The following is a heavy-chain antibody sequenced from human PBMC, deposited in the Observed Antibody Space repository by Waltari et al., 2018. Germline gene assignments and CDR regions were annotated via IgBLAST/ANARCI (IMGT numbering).Heavy chain of an antibody. CDR2: IKTKVEGETT. Sequence: EVQLVESGGGLVTPGGSLRLSCAVPGFTFTTAWLNWVRQAPGKALEWVGRIKTKVEGETTDYPAPVKGRFSVSRDGSKSTLYLQMNSLEAEDTAVYFCTADPYYNSGGLAFWGQGTLVTVSS. J-gene: IGHJ4*02. V-gene: IGHV3-15*07. CDR3: TADPYYNSGGLAF. D-gene: IGHD3-22*01. CDR1: GFTFTTAW.